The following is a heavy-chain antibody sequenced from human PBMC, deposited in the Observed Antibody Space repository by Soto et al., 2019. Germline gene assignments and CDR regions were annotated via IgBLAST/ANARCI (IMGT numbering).Heavy chain of an antibody. CDR3: ARFDTSPYYFDY. Sequence: SENLSLTCTVSGGFIGTGGYYWNWIRQPPGEGLEWIGHIHDSGSTYDNPSLKGRVTISLDTSKNQFSLRLSSVTAADTAIYYCARFDTSPYYFDYWGEGTRVTVSS. D-gene: IGHD3-9*01. CDR2: IHDSGST. V-gene: IGHV4-31*03. J-gene: IGHJ4*02. CDR1: GGFIGTGGYY.